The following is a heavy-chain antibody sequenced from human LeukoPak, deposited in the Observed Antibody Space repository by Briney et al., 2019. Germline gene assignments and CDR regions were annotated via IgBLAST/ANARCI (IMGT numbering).Heavy chain of an antibody. CDR3: ARDGWCSSTSCDINYYYGMDV. CDR2: INPSGGST. V-gene: IGHV1-46*01. CDR1: GYTFTSYY. Sequence: GASVKVSCKASGYTFTSYYMHWVRQAPGQGLEWMGIINPSGGSTSYAQKFQGRVIMTRDTSTSTVYMELSSLRSEDTAVYYCARDGWCSSTSCDINYYYGMDVWGQGTTVTVSS. J-gene: IGHJ6*02. D-gene: IGHD2-2*02.